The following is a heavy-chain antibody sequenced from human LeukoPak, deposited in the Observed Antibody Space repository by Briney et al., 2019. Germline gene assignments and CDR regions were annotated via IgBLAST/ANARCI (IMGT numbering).Heavy chain of an antibody. D-gene: IGHD2-2*01. CDR2: INPNSGGT. J-gene: IGHJ6*03. V-gene: IGHV1-2*04. CDR1: GYTFTGYY. Sequence: ASVKVSCKASGYTFTGYYMHWVRQAPGQGLEWMGWINPNSGGTNYAQKFQGWVTMTRDTSISTAYMELSRLRSDDTAVYYCARDVVPSSVVVVPAAFSGYYMDVWGKGTTVTVSS. CDR3: ARDVVPSSVVVVPAAFSGYYMDV.